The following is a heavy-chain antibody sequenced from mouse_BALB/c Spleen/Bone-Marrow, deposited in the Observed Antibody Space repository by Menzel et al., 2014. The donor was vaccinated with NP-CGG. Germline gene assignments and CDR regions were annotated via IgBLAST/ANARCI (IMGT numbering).Heavy chain of an antibody. Sequence: VQLVESGPELVKPGASVRMSCKASGYTFTTYYIHWVKQRPGQGLEWIGWIYPGNVNTNYNEKFRGKATLTADKSSSTAYMQLSSLTSEDSAVYFCARWLLPYYAMDYWGQGTSVTVSS. V-gene: IGHV1S56*01. CDR2: IYPGNVNT. CDR1: GYTFTTYY. D-gene: IGHD2-3*01. J-gene: IGHJ4*01. CDR3: ARWLLPYYAMDY.